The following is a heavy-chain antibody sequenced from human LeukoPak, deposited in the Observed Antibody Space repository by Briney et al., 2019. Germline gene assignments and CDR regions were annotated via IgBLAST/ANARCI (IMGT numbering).Heavy chain of an antibody. Sequence: KTSETLSLTCTVSGGSISSYYWSWIRQPPGKGLEWIGYIYYSGSTNYNPSLKSRVTISVDTSKNQFSLKLSSVTAAGTAVYYCARSRPYSSSWYFFDYWGQGTLAAVSS. J-gene: IGHJ4*02. V-gene: IGHV4-59*08. CDR1: GGSISSYY. CDR2: IYYSGST. CDR3: ARSRPYSSSWYFFDY. D-gene: IGHD6-13*01.